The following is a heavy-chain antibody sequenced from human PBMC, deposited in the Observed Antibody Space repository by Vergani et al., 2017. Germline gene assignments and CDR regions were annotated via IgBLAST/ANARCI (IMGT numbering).Heavy chain of an antibody. Sequence: VQLVESGGGLVQPGGSLRLSCAASGFTFSSYWMSWVRQAPGEGLEWVANIKQDGSERYYVDSVKGRFTISRDNAKNSLYLQMNSLRAEDTAVYYCAREGIAAAADYWGQGTLVTVSS. CDR1: GFTFSSYW. D-gene: IGHD6-13*01. CDR3: AREGIAAAADY. CDR2: IKQDGSER. V-gene: IGHV3-7*01. J-gene: IGHJ4*02.